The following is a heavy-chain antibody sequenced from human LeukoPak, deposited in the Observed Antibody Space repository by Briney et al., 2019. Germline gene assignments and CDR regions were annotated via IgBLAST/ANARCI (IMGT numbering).Heavy chain of an antibody. J-gene: IGHJ4*02. Sequence: GGSLRLSCAASGFTFSNYSMTWVRQAPGKGLEWVSAISGSGGSTYYADSVKGRFTISRDNSKNTLYLQMNSLRAEDTAVYYCAKDPTRYFYESSGYYLSYWGQGTLVTVSS. CDR2: ISGSGGST. V-gene: IGHV3-23*01. CDR1: GFTFSNYS. CDR3: AKDPTRYFYESSGYYLSY. D-gene: IGHD3-22*01.